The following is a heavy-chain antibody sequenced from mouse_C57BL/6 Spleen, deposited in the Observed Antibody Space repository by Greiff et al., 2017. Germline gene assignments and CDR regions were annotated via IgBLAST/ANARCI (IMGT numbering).Heavy chain of an antibody. Sequence: VQLQQPGAELVKPGASVKLSCKASGYTFTSYWMHWVKQRPGRGLEWIGRIYPNSGGTKYNEKFKSKATLTVDKPSSTAYMQLSSLTSEDSAVYYCARSGYGSSYGYFDVWGTGTTVTVSS. D-gene: IGHD1-1*01. CDR2: IYPNSGGT. V-gene: IGHV1-72*01. J-gene: IGHJ1*03. CDR3: ARSGYGSSYGYFDV. CDR1: GYTFTSYW.